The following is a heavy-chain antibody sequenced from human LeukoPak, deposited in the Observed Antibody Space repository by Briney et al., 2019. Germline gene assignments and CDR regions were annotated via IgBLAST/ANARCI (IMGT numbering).Heavy chain of an antibody. CDR2: INPSGDTA. V-gene: IGHV1-46*01. D-gene: IGHD3-22*01. Sequence: XKXXXYTFXNXYMHWVRQAPGQGLEWMGIINPSGDTASYSQKFQGRVTMTRDTSTSTLYMELSSLRSEDTAIYYCLRADSQQSFDHWGQGTLVTVSS. CDR3: LRADSQQSFDH. J-gene: IGHJ4*02. CDR1: XYTFXNXY.